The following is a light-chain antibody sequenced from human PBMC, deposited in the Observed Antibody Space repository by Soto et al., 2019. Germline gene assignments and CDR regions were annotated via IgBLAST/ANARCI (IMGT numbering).Light chain of an antibody. CDR1: QSVSSIY. J-gene: IGKJ5*01. Sequence: EIVLTHSPGTLSLSPGERATLSCSASQSVSSIYLAWYQQRPGQAPRLLIYAASSRPIGIPDRFSGSGSGTDFTLTISRLKPEDFAVYYCQHYGISPPVTFGQGTRLEIK. V-gene: IGKV3-20*01. CDR3: QHYGISPPVT. CDR2: AAS.